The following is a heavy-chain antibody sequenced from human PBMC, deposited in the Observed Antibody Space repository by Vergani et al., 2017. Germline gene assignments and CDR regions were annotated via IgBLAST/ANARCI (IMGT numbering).Heavy chain of an antibody. CDR3: ARHAKRGCSSTSCYVDYYYYMDV. Sequence: EVQLVQSGAEGTKPGEPLKIPCKGSGYSFTSYWIGWVRQMPGKGLEWMGVIYPGDSDTRYSPSFQGQVTISADKSISAAYLQWSSLKASDTAMYYCARHAKRGCSSTSCYVDYYYYMDVWGKGTTVTVSS. D-gene: IGHD2-2*01. CDR2: IYPGDSDT. CDR1: GYSFTSYW. J-gene: IGHJ6*03. V-gene: IGHV5-51*01.